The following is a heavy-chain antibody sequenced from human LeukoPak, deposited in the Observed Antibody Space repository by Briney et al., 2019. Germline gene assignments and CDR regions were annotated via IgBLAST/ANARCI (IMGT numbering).Heavy chain of an antibody. V-gene: IGHV3-48*03. D-gene: IGHD1-26*01. Sequence: GGFLRLSCAASGFTFSSYEMNWVRQAPGKGLEWVSYISSSGSTIYYADSVKGRFTISRDNAKNSLYLQMNSLRAEDTAVYYCARGDSGGYYFDYWGQGTLVTV. CDR2: ISSSGSTI. J-gene: IGHJ4*02. CDR1: GFTFSSYE. CDR3: ARGDSGGYYFDY.